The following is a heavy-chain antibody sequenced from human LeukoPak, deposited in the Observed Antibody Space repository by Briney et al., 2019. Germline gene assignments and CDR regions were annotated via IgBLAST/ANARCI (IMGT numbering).Heavy chain of an antibody. V-gene: IGHV3-20*04. CDR2: INWNGGST. CDR1: GFNFDDYG. Sequence: PGGSLRLSCAASGFNFDDYGMSWVRQAPGKGLEWISGINWNGGSTGYADSVKGRFTISRDNSKNTLYLQMNSLRAEDTAVYYCARGGYYDSSGYRDYWGQGTLVTVSS. CDR3: ARGGYYDSSGYRDY. D-gene: IGHD3-22*01. J-gene: IGHJ4*02.